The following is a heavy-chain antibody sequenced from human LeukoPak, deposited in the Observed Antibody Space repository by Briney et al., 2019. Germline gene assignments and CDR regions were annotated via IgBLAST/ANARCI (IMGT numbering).Heavy chain of an antibody. D-gene: IGHD2-15*01. V-gene: IGHV1-18*01. CDR1: GYTFTSYG. J-gene: IGHJ4*02. CDR3: ARVAVVAATEFFDY. CDR2: ISAYNGNT. Sequence: ASVKVSCKASGYTFTSYGISWVRQAPGQGLEWMRWISAYNGNTNYAQKLQGRVTMTTDTSTSTAYMELRSLRSDDTAVYYCARVAVVAATEFFDYWGQGTLVTVSS.